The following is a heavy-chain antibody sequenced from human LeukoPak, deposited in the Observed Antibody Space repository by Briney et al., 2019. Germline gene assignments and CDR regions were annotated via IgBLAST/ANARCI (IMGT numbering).Heavy chain of an antibody. J-gene: IGHJ4*02. Sequence: GASLRLSCAASGFTFSSYAMSWARQAPGKGLGWVSAISGSGGSTYYADSVKGRFTISGDNSKNTLYLQMNSLRAEDTAVYYCAKDRIVGATARLFDYWGQGTLVTVSS. CDR2: ISGSGGST. D-gene: IGHD1-26*01. V-gene: IGHV3-23*01. CDR1: GFTFSSYA. CDR3: AKDRIVGATARLFDY.